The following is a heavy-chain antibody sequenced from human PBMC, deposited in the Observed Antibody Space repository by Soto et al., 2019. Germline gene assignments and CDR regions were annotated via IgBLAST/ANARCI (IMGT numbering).Heavy chain of an antibody. Sequence: GSLRLSCAASEFTFNNYWMTWVRQAPGKGLEWVANIKQDGSDTHYADSVKGRFTISRDNSKNTLYLHMGSLRAEDSAIYYCASRNLVDCSSTTCYAPFDYWGQGTLVTVSS. D-gene: IGHD2-2*01. CDR3: ASRNLVDCSSTTCYAPFDY. V-gene: IGHV3-7*03. J-gene: IGHJ4*02. CDR1: EFTFNNYW. CDR2: IKQDGSDT.